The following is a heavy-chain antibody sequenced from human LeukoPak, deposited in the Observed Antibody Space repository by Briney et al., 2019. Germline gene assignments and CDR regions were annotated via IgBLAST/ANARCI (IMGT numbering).Heavy chain of an antibody. CDR2: ISANTGHA. D-gene: IGHD3-16*01. J-gene: IGHJ5*01. CDR1: GYSFTKYG. CDR3: VRDEFTAQAWFDF. Sequence: ASVKVSCKASGYSFTKYGFSWVRQAPGQGLEWIGWISANTGHANYAQNLQGRVTLTTDTSTTTAYMELRSLRFDDTAVYYCVRDEFTAQAWFDFWGQGTPVTVSS. V-gene: IGHV1-18*01.